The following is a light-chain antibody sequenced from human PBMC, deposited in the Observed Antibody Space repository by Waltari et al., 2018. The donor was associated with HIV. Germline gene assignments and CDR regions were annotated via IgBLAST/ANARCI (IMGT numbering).Light chain of an antibody. CDR2: DVT. Sequence: QSAMTQPPPASGSPGQSVAITCTAACSDVGALKYVAWYQQHPGKAPKLLIYDVTKRPSGVPDRFSGSKSGNTASLTVSGLQAEDEAHYYCSSYAGSSMSYAFGTGTKVTVL. CDR3: SSYAGSSMSYA. CDR1: CSDVGALKY. J-gene: IGLJ1*01. V-gene: IGLV2-8*01.